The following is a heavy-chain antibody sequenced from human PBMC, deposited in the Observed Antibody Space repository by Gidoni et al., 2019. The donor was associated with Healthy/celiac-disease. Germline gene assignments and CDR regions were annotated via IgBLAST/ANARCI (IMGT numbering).Heavy chain of an antibody. Sequence: VQLVASGGGGVASGSSVRLLCAVSGFLFCRFRMPWGRHAPGTGLEWVAVKANDVSNKYYADSEKVRVTISRYNSKNTLYLQMNSLRAEDADMYYCAKLVVVPAATWHYGKDVWGQGTTVTVSS. J-gene: IGHJ6*02. CDR1: GFLFCRFR. D-gene: IGHD2-2*01. V-gene: IGHV3-30*18. CDR3: AKLVVVPAATWHYGKDV. CDR2: KANDVSNK.